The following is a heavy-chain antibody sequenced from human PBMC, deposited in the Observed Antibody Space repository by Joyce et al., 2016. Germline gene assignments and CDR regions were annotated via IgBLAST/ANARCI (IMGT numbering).Heavy chain of an antibody. Sequence: EVHLVESGGGLVQPGGSLRLSCAASGIIFSSKEMNWVRQAPGKGLEWMSSIYSDYIRSHYADSVRGRFTISRDNARNSLYLEMNYLRVEDTAIYYCTTPSCANWGQGSLVTVSS. CDR1: GIIFSSKE. V-gene: IGHV3-48*03. CDR2: IYSDYIRS. CDR3: TTPSCAN. J-gene: IGHJ4*02. D-gene: IGHD2-2*01.